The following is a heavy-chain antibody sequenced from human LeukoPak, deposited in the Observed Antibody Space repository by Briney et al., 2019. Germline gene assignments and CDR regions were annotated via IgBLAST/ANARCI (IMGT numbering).Heavy chain of an antibody. CDR2: IYYSGST. V-gene: IGHV4-59*01. Sequence: PSETLSLTCAVYGGSFSGYYWSWIRQPPGKGLEWIGYIYYSGSTNYNPSLKSRVTISVDTSKNQFSLKLSSVTAADTAVYYCAREVLGDCSGGSCYFNWFDPWGQGTLVTVSS. CDR3: AREVLGDCSGGSCYFNWFDP. D-gene: IGHD2-15*01. CDR1: GGSFSGYY. J-gene: IGHJ5*02.